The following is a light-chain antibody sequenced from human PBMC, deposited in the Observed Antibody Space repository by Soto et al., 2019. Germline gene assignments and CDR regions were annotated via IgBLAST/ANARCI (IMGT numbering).Light chain of an antibody. J-gene: IGLJ1*01. V-gene: IGLV2-14*01. CDR3: ASYTSSNIYV. Sequence: SALTQPASVSGSPGQSITISCTGTGRDVGGYKYVSWYQHHPGKAPKVMIYEVSNRPSGVSHRFSASKSGNTASLTISGLQAEDEADYYCASYTSSNIYVFGTGTKVTVL. CDR1: GRDVGGYKY. CDR2: EVS.